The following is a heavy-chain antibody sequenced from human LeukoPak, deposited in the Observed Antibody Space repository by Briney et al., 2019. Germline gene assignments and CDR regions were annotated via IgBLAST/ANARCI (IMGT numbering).Heavy chain of an antibody. D-gene: IGHD6-6*01. Sequence: PGRSLRLSCTASGFTFSSFAMTWVRQAPGQGLEWVSVISGSGSSTYYADSVKGRFTISRDNSKNTVYLQVNSLRVEDTAIYYCAKVIGARPFDPWGQGTLVTVSS. J-gene: IGHJ5*02. CDR2: ISGSGSST. V-gene: IGHV3-23*01. CDR1: GFTFSSFA. CDR3: AKVIGARPFDP.